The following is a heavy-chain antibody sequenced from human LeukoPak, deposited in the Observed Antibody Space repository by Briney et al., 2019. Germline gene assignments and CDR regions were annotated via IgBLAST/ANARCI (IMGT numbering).Heavy chain of an antibody. CDR1: GFTFSSYG. J-gene: IGHJ4*02. CDR2: ISYDGSNK. Sequence: PGRSLRLSCAASGFTFSSYGMHWVRQAPGKGLEGVAVISYDGSNKYYADSVKGRFTISRDNSKNTLYLQMNSLRAEDTAVYYCAKDSYYYGSGSYYNLPDYWGQGTLVTVSS. D-gene: IGHD3-10*01. CDR3: AKDSYYYGSGSYYNLPDY. V-gene: IGHV3-30*18.